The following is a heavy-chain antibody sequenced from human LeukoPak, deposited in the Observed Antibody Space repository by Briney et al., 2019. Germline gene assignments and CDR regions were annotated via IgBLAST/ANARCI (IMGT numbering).Heavy chain of an antibody. J-gene: IGHJ4*02. CDR1: GFTLSSHW. Sequence: SGGSLRLSCAASGFTLSSHWMSWVRQAPGKGLEWVANIKQDGSEKYYVDSVKGRFTISRDNAKNTLYLQMNSLRAEDTAVYHCARGLSDSWFYFASWGQGTLVTVSS. V-gene: IGHV3-7*02. CDR3: ARGLSDSWFYFAS. CDR2: IKQDGSEK. D-gene: IGHD6-13*01.